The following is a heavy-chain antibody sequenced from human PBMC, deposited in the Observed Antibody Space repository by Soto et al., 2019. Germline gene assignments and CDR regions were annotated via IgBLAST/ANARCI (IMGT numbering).Heavy chain of an antibody. Sequence: QVQLVQSGAEMKKPGSSVKVSCQSSGGTFNTYAMNWVRQAPGQGPEWMGDISPMFGAANYAPKFQGRVNITEEESKGNTNMQLGSFASAEPALYFRAREVHVYTPAFVFWGQGTLVTVSS. CDR3: AREVHVYTPAFVF. CDR1: GGTFNTYA. D-gene: IGHD3-16*01. J-gene: IGHJ4*02. CDR2: ISPMFGAA. V-gene: IGHV1-69*01.